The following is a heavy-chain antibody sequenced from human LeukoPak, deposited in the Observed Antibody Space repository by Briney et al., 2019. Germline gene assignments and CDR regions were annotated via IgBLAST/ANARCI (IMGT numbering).Heavy chain of an antibody. CDR3: ARARNYYDNSGYYYEGDAFDI. D-gene: IGHD3-22*01. J-gene: IGHJ3*02. V-gene: IGHV4-59*01. CDR2: IFYSGST. CDR1: GGSISNYH. Sequence: SETLSLTCTVSGGSISNYHWGWIRQPPGKGLEWIGYIFYSGSTNDNPSLKSRVTISVDTSKNQFSLRLSSVTAVDTAVYYCARARNYYDNSGYYYEGDAFDIWGQGTMVTVSS.